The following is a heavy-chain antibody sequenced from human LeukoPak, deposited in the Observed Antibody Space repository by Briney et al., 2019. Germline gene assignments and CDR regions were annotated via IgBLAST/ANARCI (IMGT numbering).Heavy chain of an antibody. Sequence: PGGSLRLSCAASGFTFRSNAMSWVSQAPGKGLEWVSTISGSGGSTYYADSGKGRLTISRDNSKSTLYLQVNSQRAEDTAVYYCAKVAGATVSAPFVYWGQGILVTVSS. CDR2: ISGSGGST. D-gene: IGHD4-17*01. J-gene: IGHJ4*02. CDR1: GFTFRSNA. CDR3: AKVAGATVSAPFVY. V-gene: IGHV3-23*01.